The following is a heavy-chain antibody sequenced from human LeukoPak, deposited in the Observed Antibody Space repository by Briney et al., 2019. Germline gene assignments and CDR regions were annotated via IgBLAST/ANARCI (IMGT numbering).Heavy chain of an antibody. D-gene: IGHD3-22*01. Sequence: PGGSLRLSCAASGFTFSDYYMSWIRQAPGKGLEWVSSISSSSSTIYYADSVKGRFTISRDNAKNSLYLQMNSLRDEDTAVYYCARVTHYYDSSGYYLGYGFDIWGQGTMVTVSS. V-gene: IGHV3-11*04. J-gene: IGHJ3*02. CDR2: ISSSSSTI. CDR1: GFTFSDYY. CDR3: ARVTHYYDSSGYYLGYGFDI.